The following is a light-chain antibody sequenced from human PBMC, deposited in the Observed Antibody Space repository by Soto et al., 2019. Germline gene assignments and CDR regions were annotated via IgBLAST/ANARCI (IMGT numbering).Light chain of an antibody. CDR1: QSVSNNY. J-gene: IGKJ5*01. CDR2: GAA. Sequence: EIVLTQSPGTLSLSPGERATLSCRASQSVSNNYLAWYQQKPGQAPRLLIYGAANRATGIPDRFSGSGSGTDFTLTISSLEPENFAVYYCQQRSNWPRRTFGQGTRLEI. CDR3: QQRSNWPRRT. V-gene: IGKV3D-20*02.